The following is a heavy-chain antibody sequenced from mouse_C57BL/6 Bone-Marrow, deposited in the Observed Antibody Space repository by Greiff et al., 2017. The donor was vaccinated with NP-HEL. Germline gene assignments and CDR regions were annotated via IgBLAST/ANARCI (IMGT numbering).Heavy chain of an antibody. Sequence: EVQLQQSGAELVRPGASVKLSCTASGFNIKDDYMHWVKQRPEQGLEWIGWIDPENGDTEYASKFQGKATITADTSSNTAYLQLSSLTSEDTAVYYCTSYEYEGYWGQGTTLTVSS. CDR1: GFNIKDDY. V-gene: IGHV14-4*01. CDR3: TSYEYEGY. CDR2: IDPENGDT. J-gene: IGHJ2*01. D-gene: IGHD2-4*01.